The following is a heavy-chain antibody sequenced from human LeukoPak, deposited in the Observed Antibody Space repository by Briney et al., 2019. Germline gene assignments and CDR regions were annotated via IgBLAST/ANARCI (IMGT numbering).Heavy chain of an antibody. J-gene: IGHJ5*02. CDR1: GGSFSGYF. V-gene: IGHV4-34*01. CDR2: INRSGST. CDR3: AVSAAALFDP. Sequence: SETLSLTCAIYGGSFSGYFWSWFRQPPGKGLEWIGEINRSGSTNYNSSLSLKSRVTISVDTSKNQFSLKLSSVTAADTAVYYCAVSAAALFDPWGQGTLVTVSS. D-gene: IGHD6-6*01.